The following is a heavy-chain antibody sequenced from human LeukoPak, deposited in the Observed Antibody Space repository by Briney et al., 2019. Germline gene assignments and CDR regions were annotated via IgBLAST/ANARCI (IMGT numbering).Heavy chain of an antibody. D-gene: IGHD5-12*01. J-gene: IGHJ5*02. Sequence: SETLSLTCAVYGGSFSGYYWSWIRQPPGKGLEWIGEINHSGSTNYNPSLKSRVTMSVDTSKNQFSLKLCSVTAADTAVYYCARATLSGYEHTKWEYNWFDPWGQGTLATVSS. CDR1: GGSFSGYY. V-gene: IGHV4-34*01. CDR2: INHSGST. CDR3: ARATLSGYEHTKWEYNWFDP.